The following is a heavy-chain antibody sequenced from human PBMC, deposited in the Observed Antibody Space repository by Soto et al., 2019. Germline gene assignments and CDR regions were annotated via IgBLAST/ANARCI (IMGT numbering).Heavy chain of an antibody. CDR1: GFTFSSYW. J-gene: IGHJ4*02. CDR2: INSDGSST. Sequence: EVQLVESGGGLVQPGGSLRLSCAASGFTFSSYWMHWVRQAPGKGLVWVSRINSDGSSTSYADSVKGRFTISRDNAKNTLYLQMNSLRAEDTAVYYSARDYATMIVVNNFDYWGQGTLVTVSS. V-gene: IGHV3-74*01. CDR3: ARDYATMIVVNNFDY. D-gene: IGHD3-22*01.